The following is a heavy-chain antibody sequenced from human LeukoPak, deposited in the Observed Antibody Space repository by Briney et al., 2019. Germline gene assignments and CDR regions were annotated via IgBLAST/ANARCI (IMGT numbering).Heavy chain of an antibody. CDR1: GGSFSGYY. Sequence: SQTLSLTCAVYGGSFSGYYWSWIRQPPGKGLEWIGEINHSGSTNYNPSLKSRVTISVDTSKNQFSLKLSSVTAADTAVYYCAREGLDAFDIWGQGTMVTVSS. J-gene: IGHJ3*02. CDR3: AREGLDAFDI. CDR2: INHSGST. V-gene: IGHV4-34*01.